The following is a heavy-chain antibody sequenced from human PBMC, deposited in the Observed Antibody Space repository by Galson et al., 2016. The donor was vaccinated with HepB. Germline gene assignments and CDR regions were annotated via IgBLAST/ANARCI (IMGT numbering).Heavy chain of an antibody. CDR1: GGIFSTYA. Sequence: SVKVSCKVSGGIFSTYAISWVRQAPGQGLEWMGGIITIFRTANYAQKFQGRVTITADESTSTAYMGLSSLRSGDTAVYYCAGDLGYCSGGSCSSVRTPFGMDVWGQGTTVTVSS. CDR2: IITIFRTA. CDR3: AGDLGYCSGGSCSSVRTPFGMDV. J-gene: IGHJ6*02. D-gene: IGHD2-15*01. V-gene: IGHV1-69*13.